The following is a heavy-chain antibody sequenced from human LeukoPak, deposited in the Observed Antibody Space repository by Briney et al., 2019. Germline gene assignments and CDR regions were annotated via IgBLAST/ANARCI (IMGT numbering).Heavy chain of an antibody. D-gene: IGHD3-3*01. CDR2: ISGSGGST. CDR1: GFTLRYYT. Sequence: PGGSLRLSCAASGFTLRYYTMTWVRQAPGKGLEWVSAISGSGGSTYYADSVKGRFTISRDNAKNTLYLQMNSLRAEDTAVYYCARDLPLNYDFWSGYPLRGMDVWGQGTTVTVSS. V-gene: IGHV3-23*01. CDR3: ARDLPLNYDFWSGYPLRGMDV. J-gene: IGHJ6*02.